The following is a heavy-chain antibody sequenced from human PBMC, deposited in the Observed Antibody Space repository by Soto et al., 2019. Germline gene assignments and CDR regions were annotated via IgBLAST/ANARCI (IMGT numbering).Heavy chain of an antibody. Sequence: GGSLRLSCAVSGFTFNSYSMNWVRQAPGKGLEWVSSISSFSNYMYYTDSVKGRFTISRDNARNSLYLQMNSLRAEDTAVYYCARAGGYIITTQKKTAYDMDVWGQGTTVTVSS. CDR2: ISSFSNYM. CDR3: ARAGGYIITTQKKTAYDMDV. J-gene: IGHJ6*02. D-gene: IGHD3-10*01. V-gene: IGHV3-21*01. CDR1: GFTFNSYS.